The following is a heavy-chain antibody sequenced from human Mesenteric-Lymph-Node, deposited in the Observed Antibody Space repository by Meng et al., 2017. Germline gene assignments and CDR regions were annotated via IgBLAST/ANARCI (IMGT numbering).Heavy chain of an antibody. J-gene: IGHJ6*02. Sequence: ASVKVSCKASGYTFTSDDINWVRQATGQGLEWMGWMNPNSGNTGYAQKFQGRVTMTRNTSISTAYMEMSSLRSEDTAVYYCARALPSYSSGWYYSYYYYGMDVWGQGTTVTVSS. V-gene: IGHV1-8*02. CDR1: GYTFTSDD. CDR3: ARALPSYSSGWYYSYYYYGMDV. CDR2: MNPNSGNT. D-gene: IGHD6-19*01.